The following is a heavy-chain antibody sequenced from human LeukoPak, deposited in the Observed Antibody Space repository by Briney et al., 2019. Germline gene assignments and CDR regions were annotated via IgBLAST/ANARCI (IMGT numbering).Heavy chain of an antibody. CDR2: INPHSGDI. CDR1: GYSFTGYY. J-gene: IGHJ5*02. D-gene: IGHD1-7*01. V-gene: IGHV1-2*02. CDR3: ARANSYNWFDP. Sequence: GASVKVSYKASGYSFTGYYLHWVRQAPGQGLEWMGWINPHSGDIKYAQKFQDRVTMTRDTSIDTAYMELTRLRSDDTAVYYCARANSYNWFDPWGQGTLVTVSS.